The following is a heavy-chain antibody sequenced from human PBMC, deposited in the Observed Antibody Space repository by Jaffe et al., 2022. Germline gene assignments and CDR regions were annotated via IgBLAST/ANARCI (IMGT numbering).Heavy chain of an antibody. CDR3: ARKGDYASGHYNFHH. Sequence: EVQVVESGGDLVQPGGSLRLSCAASGFTFSSYWMHWVRQAPGTGLVWVSRINTDGSTTNYADSVKGRFTISRDNAKNTLYLQMNSLTVDDTAVYYCARKGDYASGHYNFHHWGQGTLVTVSS. CDR1: GFTFSSYW. J-gene: IGHJ1*01. D-gene: IGHD3-10*01. V-gene: IGHV3-74*01. CDR2: INTDGSTT.